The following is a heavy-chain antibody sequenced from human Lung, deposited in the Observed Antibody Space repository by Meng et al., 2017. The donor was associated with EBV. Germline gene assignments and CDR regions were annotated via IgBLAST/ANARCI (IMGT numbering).Heavy chain of an antibody. D-gene: IGHD3-22*01. CDR1: GYSISSTNW. J-gene: IGHJ4*02. Sequence: QVQEYGTVLVKPSDTLSLTCAVTGYSISSTNWWGWIRQPPGKGLGWIGYIYDSGSTSYNPSLKSRVTMSVDTSKNQFSLNLNSVTAVDTAVYYCARNVPGTSAYYDWGQGTLVTVSS. CDR3: ARNVPGTSAYYD. CDR2: IYDSGST. V-gene: IGHV4-28*01.